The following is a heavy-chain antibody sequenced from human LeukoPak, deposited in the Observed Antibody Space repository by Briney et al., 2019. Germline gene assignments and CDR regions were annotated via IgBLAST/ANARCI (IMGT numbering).Heavy chain of an antibody. CDR1: GYTFTGYY. CDR2: INPNSGGT. D-gene: IGHD1-26*01. CDR3: ARAVWELQYHYYYYYMDV. V-gene: IGHV1-2*02. J-gene: IGHJ6*03. Sequence: ASVKVSCKASGYTFTGYYMHWVRQAPGQGLEWMGWINPNSGGTNYAQKFQGRVTMTRDTSISTAYMELSRLRSDDTAVYYCARAVWELQYHYYYYYMDVWGKGTTVTVSS.